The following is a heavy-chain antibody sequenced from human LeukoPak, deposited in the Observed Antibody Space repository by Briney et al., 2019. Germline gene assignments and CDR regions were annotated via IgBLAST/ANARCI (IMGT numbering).Heavy chain of an antibody. V-gene: IGHV1-2*02. CDR1: GYTFTGYY. CDR2: INPNIGGT. CDR3: AREGPLRLPYFDP. J-gene: IGHJ5*01. D-gene: IGHD4-17*01. Sequence: EAPVKVSCKASGYTFTGYYMHWVRQAPGQGLEWMGWINPNIGGTNYAQKFQGRVTMTRDTSISTAYMELSSLRSDDTAVYYCAREGPLRLPYFDPWGQGTLVTVSS.